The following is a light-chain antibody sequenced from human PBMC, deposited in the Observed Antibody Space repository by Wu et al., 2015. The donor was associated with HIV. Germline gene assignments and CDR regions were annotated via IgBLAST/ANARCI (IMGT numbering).Light chain of an antibody. CDR2: GAS. V-gene: IGKV3-20*01. Sequence: EIVMAQSPATLSVSPGQRATLSCRASQSVSSSSLAWYQQKPGQAPRLLIYGASSRATGIPDRFSGRGSGTDFTLTISRLEPEDFAVYYCQQYGSSPYSFGQGTKLEIK. CDR3: QQYGSSPYS. CDR1: QSVSSSS. J-gene: IGKJ2*03.